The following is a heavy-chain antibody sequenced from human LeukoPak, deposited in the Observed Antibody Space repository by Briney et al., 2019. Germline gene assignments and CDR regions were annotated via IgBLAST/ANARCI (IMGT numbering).Heavy chain of an antibody. J-gene: IGHJ4*02. CDR3: AKDGRNYDFCSGYWARGTDPTAYFDY. D-gene: IGHD3-3*01. Sequence: GGSLRLSCGASGFTFSSYAMSWVRQAPGKGLEWVSAISGSGGSTYYADSVKGRFTISRDNSKNTLYLQMNSLRAEDTAVYYCAKDGRNYDFCSGYWARGTDPTAYFDYWGQGTLVTVSS. CDR2: ISGSGGST. V-gene: IGHV3-23*01. CDR1: GFTFSSYA.